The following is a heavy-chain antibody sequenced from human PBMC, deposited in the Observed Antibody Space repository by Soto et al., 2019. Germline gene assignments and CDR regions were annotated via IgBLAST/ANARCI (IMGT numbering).Heavy chain of an antibody. V-gene: IGHV3-53*01. D-gene: IGHD5-18*01. CDR3: ARSGYSYGPFDY. CDR2: IYSGGST. CDR1: GFTFSSNY. Sequence: GGSLRLSCAASGFTFSSNYMSWVRQAPGKGLEWVSVIYSGGSTYYADSVKGRFTISRDNSKNTLYLQMNSLRAEDTAVYYCARSGYSYGPFDYWGQGTLVTVSS. J-gene: IGHJ4*02.